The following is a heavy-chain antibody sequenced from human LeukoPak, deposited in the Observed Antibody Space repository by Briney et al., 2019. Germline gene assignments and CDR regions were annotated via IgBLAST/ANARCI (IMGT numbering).Heavy chain of an antibody. J-gene: IGHJ4*02. D-gene: IGHD3-3*01. Sequence: GGSLRLSCAASGFTFSSYSVNWVRQAPGKGLEWVSSISSSSSYIYYADSVKGRFTISRDNAKNSLYLQMNSLRAEDTAVYYCARDLVRSGYYRNLDYWGQGTLVTVSS. CDR2: ISSSSSYI. CDR1: GFTFSSYS. V-gene: IGHV3-21*01. CDR3: ARDLVRSGYYRNLDY.